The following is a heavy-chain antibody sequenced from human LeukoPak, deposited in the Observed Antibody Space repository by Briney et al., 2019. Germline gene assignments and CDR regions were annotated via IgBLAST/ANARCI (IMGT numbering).Heavy chain of an antibody. CDR2: LIPLFGRA. V-gene: IGHV1-69*13. D-gene: IGHD4-11*01. J-gene: IGHJ4*02. CDR3: ASPKEDSDYYFDY. CDR1: GGTFRNYA. Sequence: SVKVSCKASGGTFRNYAISWVRQAPGQGLEWRGGLIPLFGRAEYAQRFQGRVTITADESTNTAYMEVSSLTSEDTAVYYCASPKEDSDYYFDYWGQGTLVTVSS.